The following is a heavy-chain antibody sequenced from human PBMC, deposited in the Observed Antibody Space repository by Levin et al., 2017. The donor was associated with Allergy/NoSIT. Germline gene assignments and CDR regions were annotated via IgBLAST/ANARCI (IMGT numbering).Heavy chain of an antibody. V-gene: IGHV3-30*18. CDR1: GFTFSSYG. Sequence: GGSLRLSCAASGFTFSSYGMHWVRQAPGKGLEWVAVISYDGSNKYYADSVKGRFTISRDSSKNTLYLQVNSLRTEDTAVYFCAKDIGSSSPYYFDYWGQGTLVTVSS. CDR2: ISYDGSNK. CDR3: AKDIGSSSPYYFDY. D-gene: IGHD6-13*01. J-gene: IGHJ4*02.